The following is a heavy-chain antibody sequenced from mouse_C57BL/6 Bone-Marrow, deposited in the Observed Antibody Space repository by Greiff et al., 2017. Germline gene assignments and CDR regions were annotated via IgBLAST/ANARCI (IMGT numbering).Heavy chain of an antibody. CDR3: ARGTYYYDSSRFDY. V-gene: IGHV8-8*01. D-gene: IGHD1-1*01. CDR2: IWRDDDK. CDR1: GFSLSTFGMG. Sequence: QVTLKESGPGILQPSQTLSLTCSFSGFSLSTFGMGVGWIRQPSGKGLEWLAHIWRDDDKYYKPALKSRLTISKDTSKNQVFLKIANVDTADTATYYCARGTYYYDSSRFDYWGQGTTLTVSS. J-gene: IGHJ2*01.